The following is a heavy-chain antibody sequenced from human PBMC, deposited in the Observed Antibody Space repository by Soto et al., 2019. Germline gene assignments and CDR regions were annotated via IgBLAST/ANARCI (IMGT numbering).Heavy chain of an antibody. CDR1: GGTFSSYT. Sequence: QVQLVQSGAEVKKPGSSVKVSCKASGGTFSSYTISWVRQAPGQGLEWMGRIIPILGIANYAQKFQGRVTITADKATSAADMEVSRLRSEETAVYYCATAGIGAAWDCGGQGALVSVSS. CDR3: ATAGIGAAWDC. V-gene: IGHV1-69*02. J-gene: IGHJ4*02. CDR2: IIPILGIA. D-gene: IGHD6-13*01.